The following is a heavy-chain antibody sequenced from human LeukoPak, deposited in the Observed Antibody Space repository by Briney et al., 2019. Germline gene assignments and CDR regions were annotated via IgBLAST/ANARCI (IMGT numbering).Heavy chain of an antibody. CDR3: AKSRGYSDTSPFDY. V-gene: IGHV3-23*01. CDR1: GFTFNSYA. D-gene: IGHD5-12*01. J-gene: IGHJ4*02. CDR2: ISGSGGNT. Sequence: GGSLRLSCAASGFTFNSYAMSWVRQAPGKGLEWVSGISGSGGNTYYADSVKGRFTISRDNSRNTLYLQMNSLTAEDTALYYCAKSRGYSDTSPFDYWGQGTLVAVSS.